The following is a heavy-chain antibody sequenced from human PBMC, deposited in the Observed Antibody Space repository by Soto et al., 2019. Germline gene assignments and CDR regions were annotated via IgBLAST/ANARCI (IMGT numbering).Heavy chain of an antibody. V-gene: IGHV4-59*12. Sequence: ETLSLTCTVSGGSISSYYWSWIRQPPGKGLEWIGYIYYSGSTNYNPSLKSRVTISVDTSKNQFSLKLSSVTAADTAVYYCAREFSDCSGGSCYRTFDYWGQGTLVTVSS. D-gene: IGHD2-15*01. CDR1: GGSISSYY. CDR3: AREFSDCSGGSCYRTFDY. J-gene: IGHJ4*02. CDR2: IYYSGST.